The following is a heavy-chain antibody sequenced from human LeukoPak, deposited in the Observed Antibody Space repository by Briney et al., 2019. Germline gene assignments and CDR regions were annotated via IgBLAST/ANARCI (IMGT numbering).Heavy chain of an antibody. J-gene: IGHJ4*02. CDR1: GFTFSSYA. Sequence: GGSLRLSCTASGFTFSSYAMYWVRQAPGKGLEWVSGIFGSGGSAHYADSVKGRFTISRDNSKNTLYLQMNSLRAEDTAVYYCAKGFGTGKEYYFDYWGQGTLVTVSS. CDR3: AKGFGTGKEYYFDY. CDR2: IFGSGGSA. V-gene: IGHV3-23*01. D-gene: IGHD1-1*01.